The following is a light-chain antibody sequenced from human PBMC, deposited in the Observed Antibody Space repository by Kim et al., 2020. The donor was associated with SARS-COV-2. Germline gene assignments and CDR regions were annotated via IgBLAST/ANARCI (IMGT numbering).Light chain of an antibody. V-gene: IGLV2-8*01. J-gene: IGLJ2*01. Sequence: QSALTQPPSASGSPGQSVTISCTGTSSDVGGYNYVSWYQRHPGKAPKLMIYEVSKRPSGVPDRFSGSKSGNTASLTVSGLQAEDEADYYCTSYAGGNIVVFGGGTQLTVL. CDR2: EVS. CDR3: TSYAGGNIVV. CDR1: SSDVGGYNY.